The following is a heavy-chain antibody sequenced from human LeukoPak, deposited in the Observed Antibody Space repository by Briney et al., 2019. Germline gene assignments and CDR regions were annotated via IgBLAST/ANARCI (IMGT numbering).Heavy chain of an antibody. CDR3: ARVGRSSLGYCSSTSCGPFDY. V-gene: IGHV1-69*13. D-gene: IGHD2-2*01. Sequence: SVKVSCKASGGTFSSYAISWVRQAPGQGLEWMGGIIPIFGTANYAQKFQGRVTITADESTSTAYMELSSLRSEDTAVYYCARVGRSSLGYCSSTSCGPFDYWGQGTLVTVSS. CDR1: GGTFSSYA. J-gene: IGHJ4*02. CDR2: IIPIFGTA.